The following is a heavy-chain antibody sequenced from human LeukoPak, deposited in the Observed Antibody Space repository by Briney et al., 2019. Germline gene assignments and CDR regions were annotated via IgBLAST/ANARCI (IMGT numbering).Heavy chain of an antibody. CDR2: ITSSSTHT. J-gene: IGHJ4*02. CDR3: ASIDCSSSSCLD. Sequence: GGSLRLSCAASGFTFSNYGMHWVRQAPGKGLEWVSSITSSSTHTYYADSVKDRFTISRDNAKNSVYLQINSLRDEDTAVYYCASIDCSSSSCLDWGQGTLVTVSS. D-gene: IGHD2-2*01. V-gene: IGHV3-21*06. CDR1: GFTFSNYG.